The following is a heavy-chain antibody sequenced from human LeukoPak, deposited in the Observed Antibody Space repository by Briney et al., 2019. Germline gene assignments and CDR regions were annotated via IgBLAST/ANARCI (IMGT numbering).Heavy chain of an antibody. CDR1: GGSFSGYY. CDR2: INRSGST. J-gene: IGHJ3*02. Sequence: PSETLSLTCAIYGGSFSGYYWSWIRQPPGKGLEWIGEINRSGSTNYNPSLKSRVTISVETSKNQFSLKLSSVNAGDTAVFYCGRLNSGVDCSSTSCAPPVAFDIWGQGTMVTVSS. V-gene: IGHV4-34*01. D-gene: IGHD2-2*01. CDR3: GRLNSGVDCSSTSCAPPVAFDI.